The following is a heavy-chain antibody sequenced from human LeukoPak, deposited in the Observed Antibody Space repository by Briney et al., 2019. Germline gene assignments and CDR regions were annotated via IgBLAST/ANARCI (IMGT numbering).Heavy chain of an antibody. V-gene: IGHV1-8*01. CDR3: TRGISDD. J-gene: IGHJ4*02. Sequence: EASVRVSCKASGYTFTGYDINWVRQATGQGLEWMGWMNPNSGNTGYAQKFQGRVTMTRDTSINTAYMELNSLRSEDTAVYYCTRGISDDWGQGTLVAVSS. CDR2: MNPNSGNT. CDR1: GYTFTGYD.